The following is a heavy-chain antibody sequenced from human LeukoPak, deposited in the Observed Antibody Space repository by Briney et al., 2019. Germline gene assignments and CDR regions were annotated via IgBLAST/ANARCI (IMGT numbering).Heavy chain of an antibody. J-gene: IGHJ1*01. CDR3: ATGNYYDSRGYYTFGH. CDR2: INGDGSTT. V-gene: IGHV3-74*01. CDR1: GFTFSRYW. D-gene: IGHD3-22*01. Sequence: GGSLRLSCAASGFTFSRYWMHWVRQAAGKGRVWVSRINGDGSTTSYADSVKGGFTISRDNAKNTQYLQMNSLRAEDTAVYYCATGNYYDSRGYYTFGHWGQGTLVTVSS.